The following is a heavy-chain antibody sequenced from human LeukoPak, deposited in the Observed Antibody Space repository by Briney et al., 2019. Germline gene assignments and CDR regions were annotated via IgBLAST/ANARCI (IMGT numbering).Heavy chain of an antibody. D-gene: IGHD6-13*01. CDR3: AKDLNEYSSSHDY. J-gene: IGHJ4*02. CDR2: ISGSGGST. CDR1: GFTFSTYA. V-gene: IGHV3-23*01. Sequence: PGGSLRPSCAASGFTFSTYAMSWVRQAPGKGLEWVSAISGSGGSTYYADSVKGRFTISRDNSKNTLYLQMNSLRAEDTAVYYCAKDLNEYSSSHDYWGQGTLVTVSS.